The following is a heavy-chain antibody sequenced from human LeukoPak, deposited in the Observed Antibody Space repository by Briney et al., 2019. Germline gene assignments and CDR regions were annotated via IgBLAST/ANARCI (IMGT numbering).Heavy chain of an antibody. CDR3: ARDCSSTSCYLY. J-gene: IGHJ4*02. D-gene: IGHD2-2*01. V-gene: IGHV3-30*02. CDR1: GFTFSSYG. CDR2: IRYDGSNK. Sequence: GGSLRLSCAASGFTFSSYGMHWVRQAPGKGLEWVAFIRYDGSNKYYAGSVKGRFTISRDNAKNSLYLQMNSLRAEDTAVYYCARDCSSTSCYLYWGQGTLVTVSS.